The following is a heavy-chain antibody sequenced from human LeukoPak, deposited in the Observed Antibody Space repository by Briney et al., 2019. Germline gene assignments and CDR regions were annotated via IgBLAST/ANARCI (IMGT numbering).Heavy chain of an antibody. CDR2: ISGSGGST. V-gene: IGHV3-23*01. CDR1: GFTFSSYA. CDR3: ARLKAVAGMNLPPDY. D-gene: IGHD6-19*01. Sequence: GGSLRLSCAASGFTFSSYAMSWVRQAPGKGLEWVSAISGSGGSTYYADSVKGRFTISRDNSKNTLYLQMNSLRAEDTAVYYCARLKAVAGMNLPPDYWGQGTLVTVSS. J-gene: IGHJ4*02.